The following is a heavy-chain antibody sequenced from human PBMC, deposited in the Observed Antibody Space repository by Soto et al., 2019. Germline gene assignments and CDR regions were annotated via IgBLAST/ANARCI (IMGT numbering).Heavy chain of an antibody. CDR3: AKWTNTWRAFDY. CDR1: GGSITVYC. CDR2: VCSSGHT. J-gene: IGHJ4*02. V-gene: IGHV4-4*08. Sequence: SETLSLTCSVSGGSITVYCWNWVRQPPEKGLEWIGYVCSSGHTRYNPSLNSRGTMSLDTSKNQFSLHLSSVTATDTATYFCAKWTNTWRAFDYWGQGTRVTVSS. D-gene: IGHD2-8*01.